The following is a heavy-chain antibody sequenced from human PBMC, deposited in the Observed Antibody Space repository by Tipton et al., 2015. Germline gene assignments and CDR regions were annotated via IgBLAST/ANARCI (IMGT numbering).Heavy chain of an antibody. CDR2: ISGSGGTT. V-gene: IGHV3-48*03. D-gene: IGHD1-26*01. Sequence: SLRLSCAASGFTFSSYEMNWVRQAPGTGLEWVSYISGSGGTTYYADSVKGRFTISRDNAKNSLYLQMNSLRAEDTALYYCAKDIDPGPTGMDVWGQGTTVTVSS. J-gene: IGHJ6*02. CDR3: AKDIDPGPTGMDV. CDR1: GFTFSSYE.